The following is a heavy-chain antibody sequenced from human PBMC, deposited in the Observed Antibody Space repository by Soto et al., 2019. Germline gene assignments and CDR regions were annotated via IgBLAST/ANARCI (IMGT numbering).Heavy chain of an antibody. J-gene: IGHJ4*02. CDR3: ARGYSSFDQ. V-gene: IGHV3-23*01. D-gene: IGHD3-22*01. CDR2: ISGSGGST. Sequence: EVQLLESGGDLVQPGGSLRLSCAASGFTFSSYGMSWVRQAPGKGLEWVSGISGSGGSTYYADSVKGRFTISRDNSKNTLDPQIDSLSAEDKAVYYCARGYSSFDQWGQGTLVTVSS. CDR1: GFTFSSYG.